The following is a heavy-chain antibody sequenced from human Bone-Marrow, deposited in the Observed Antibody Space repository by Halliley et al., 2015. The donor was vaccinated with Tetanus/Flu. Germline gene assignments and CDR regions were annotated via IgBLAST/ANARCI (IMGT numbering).Heavy chain of an antibody. V-gene: IGHV4-59*01. D-gene: IGHD3-16*01. CDR2: IYYSGST. Sequence: TLSLTCTVSGVSINSYYWSWIRKPPRKGLEWIGYIYYSGSTSYNPSLKSRVTISVDTSKNQFYLNLTSVTAADTAVYYCARNLQTGETDSWGQGGLVTVSS. J-gene: IGHJ4*02. CDR3: ARNLQTGETDS. CDR1: GVSINSYY.